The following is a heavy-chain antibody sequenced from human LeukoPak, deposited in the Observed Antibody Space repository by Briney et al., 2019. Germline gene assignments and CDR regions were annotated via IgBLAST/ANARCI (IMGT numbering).Heavy chain of an antibody. D-gene: IGHD2-21*02. CDR2: ISGSGGST. V-gene: IGHV3-23*01. CDR3: ARYHCDGDCYSHFDY. Sequence: PGGSLRLSCGASGFTFSDYYMSWIRQAPGKGLEGVSAISGSGGSTYYADSVKGRVTISRDNSKNTLYLQMNSLRAEDTAVYYCARYHCDGDCYSHFDYWGQGTLVTVSS. CDR1: GFTFSDYY. J-gene: IGHJ4*02.